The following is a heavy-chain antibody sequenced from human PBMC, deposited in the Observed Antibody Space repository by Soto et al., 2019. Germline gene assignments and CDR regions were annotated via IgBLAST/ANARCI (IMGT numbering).Heavy chain of an antibody. D-gene: IGHD3-3*01. CDR2: INPSGGST. V-gene: IGHV1-46*01. CDR1: GYTFTSYY. J-gene: IGHJ6*03. CDR3: ARGFSYFDFWSGYYPSYYYYYMDV. Sequence: ASVKVSCKASGYTFTSYYMHWVRQAPGQGLEWMGIINPSGGSTSYAQKFQGRVTMTRDTSTSTVYIELSSLRSEDTAVYYCARGFSYFDFWSGYYPSYYYYYMDVWGKGTTVTVSS.